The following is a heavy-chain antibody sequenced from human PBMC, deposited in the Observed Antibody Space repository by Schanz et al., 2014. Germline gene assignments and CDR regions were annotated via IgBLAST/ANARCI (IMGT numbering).Heavy chain of an antibody. CDR2: ISYEGNDK. CDR3: AREEGYGYGPGAFDI. CDR1: GFTFSTCA. D-gene: IGHD5-18*01. J-gene: IGHJ3*02. V-gene: IGHV3-30*04. Sequence: QVQLVESGGGVVQPGRSLRLSCAASGFTFSTCAMHWVRQAPGKGLEWVAVISYEGNDKYYGDSVKGRFTISRDSPKNRLYLQMNSLRPEDTAVYYCAREEGYGYGPGAFDIWGQGTMVTVSS.